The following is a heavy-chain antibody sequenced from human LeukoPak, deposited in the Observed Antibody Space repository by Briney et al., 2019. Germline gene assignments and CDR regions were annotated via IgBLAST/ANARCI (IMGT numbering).Heavy chain of an antibody. J-gene: IGHJ4*02. D-gene: IGHD3-16*02. Sequence: PSETLSLTCAVYGGSFSGYYWSWIRQPPGKGLEWIGEINHSGSTNYNPSLKSRVTISVDTSKNQFSLKLSSVTAADTAVYYCARRGKLSKYYFDYWGQGTLVTVSS. V-gene: IGHV4-34*01. CDR1: GGSFSGYY. CDR3: ARRGKLSKYYFDY. CDR2: INHSGST.